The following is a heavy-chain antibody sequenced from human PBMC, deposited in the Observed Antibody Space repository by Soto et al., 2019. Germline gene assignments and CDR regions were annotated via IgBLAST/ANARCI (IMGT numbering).Heavy chain of an antibody. J-gene: IGHJ4*02. CDR2: IYYSGST. CDR3: ARGLLWFGESPSHFDY. D-gene: IGHD3-10*01. V-gene: IGHV4-31*03. Sequence: SETLSLTCTVSGGSISSGGYYWSWIRQHPGKGLEWIGYIYYSGSTYYNPSLKSRVTISVDTSKNQFSLKLSSVTAADTAVYYCARGLLWFGESPSHFDYWGQGTLVTVSS. CDR1: GGSISSGGYY.